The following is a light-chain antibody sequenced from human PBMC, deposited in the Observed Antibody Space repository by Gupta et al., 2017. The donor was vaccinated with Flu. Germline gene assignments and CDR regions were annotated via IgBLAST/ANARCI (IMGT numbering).Light chain of an antibody. CDR1: QSVSSSH. V-gene: IGKV3-20*01. Sequence: PGERATRSCRASQSVSSSHLAWYQQKPGQAPRLLIYGASSRATGIPDRFSGSGSGTDFTLTISRLEPEDFAVYYCQQYSRSPYTFGQGTKLEIK. CDR2: GAS. J-gene: IGKJ2*01. CDR3: QQYSRSPYT.